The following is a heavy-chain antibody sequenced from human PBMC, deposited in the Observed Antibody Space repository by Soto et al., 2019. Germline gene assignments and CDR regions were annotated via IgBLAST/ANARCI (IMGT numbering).Heavy chain of an antibody. Sequence: QVQLVESGGGVVQPRRSLRLSCAASGFTFSSYAMHWVRQAPGKGLEWVAVISYDGSNKYYADSVKGRFTISRDNSKNTLYLQMNSLRAEDTAVYYCARDAPDYYDSSGYYSYFDYWGQGTLVTVSS. J-gene: IGHJ4*02. D-gene: IGHD3-22*01. CDR2: ISYDGSNK. CDR1: GFTFSSYA. CDR3: ARDAPDYYDSSGYYSYFDY. V-gene: IGHV3-30-3*01.